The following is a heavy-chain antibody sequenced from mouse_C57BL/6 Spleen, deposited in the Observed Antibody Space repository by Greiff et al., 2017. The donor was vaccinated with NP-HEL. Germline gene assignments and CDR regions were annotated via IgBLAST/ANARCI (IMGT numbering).Heavy chain of an antibody. CDR1: GYTFTSYW. Sequence: QVQLQQPGAELVMPGASVKLSCKASGYTFTSYWMHWVKQRPGQGLEWIGEIDPSDSYTNYNQKFKGKSTLTVDKSSSTAYMQLSSLTSEDSAVYYCARYDYYYFDYWGQGTTLTVSS. CDR3: ARYDYYYFDY. D-gene: IGHD2-4*01. V-gene: IGHV1-69*01. CDR2: IDPSDSYT. J-gene: IGHJ2*01.